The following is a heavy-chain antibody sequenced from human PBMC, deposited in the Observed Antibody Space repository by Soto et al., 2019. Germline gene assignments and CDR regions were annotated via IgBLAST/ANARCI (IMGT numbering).Heavy chain of an antibody. CDR2: IYSGGRS. D-gene: IGHD6-13*01. V-gene: IGHV4-4*07. CDR1: GGSISSFY. CDR3: ARGSSRWDY. J-gene: IGHJ4*02. Sequence: QVQLQDSGPGLVKPSETLSLTCTVSGGSISSFYWSWIRQPAGKGLEWIGRIYSGGRSNYNPSLKRRVTMSVDTSKNQFSLRLSSVTAADTAMYYCARGSSRWDYWGQGTLVTVSS.